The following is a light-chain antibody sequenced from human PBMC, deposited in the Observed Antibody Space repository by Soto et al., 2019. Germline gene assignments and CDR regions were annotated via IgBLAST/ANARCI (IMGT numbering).Light chain of an antibody. CDR3: QQCGTSPT. CDR1: QSISSCY. Sequence: EIVLTQSPGTLSLSPGERATLSCRASQSISSCYLAWYQQKPGQAPRLLIYGASSRATGIPDSFSGSGSGTDFTLTINRLEPEDFAVYYCQQCGTSPTFGQGTKVEIK. J-gene: IGKJ1*01. CDR2: GAS. V-gene: IGKV3-20*01.